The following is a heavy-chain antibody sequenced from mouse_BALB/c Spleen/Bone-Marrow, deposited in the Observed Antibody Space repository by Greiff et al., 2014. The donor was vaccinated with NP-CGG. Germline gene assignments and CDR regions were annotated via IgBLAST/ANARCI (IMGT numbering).Heavy chain of an antibody. D-gene: IGHD2-10*02. CDR1: GFTFSDYY. CDR2: ISDGGTYT. J-gene: IGHJ4*01. CDR3: TRSGKRYGAMDY. V-gene: IGHV5-4*02. Sequence: VQLKESGGGLVKPGGSLKLSCAASGFTFSDYYMYWVRQTPEKRLEWVATISDGGTYTFYPDSVKGRFTIFRDNAKNNLYLQMSSLQSEDTAMYYCTRSGKRYGAMDYWGQGTSVTVSS.